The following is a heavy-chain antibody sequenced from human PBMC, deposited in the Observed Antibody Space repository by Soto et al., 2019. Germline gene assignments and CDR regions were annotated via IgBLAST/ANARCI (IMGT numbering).Heavy chain of an antibody. Sequence: SQTLSLTCAITGDSVSSNSAGWSWVRQSPSRGLEWLGRTHYRSKWYYEYAVSVRGRITINPDTSKNQYSLQLNSVTPKDTAVYFSERGAQYSARIFAYWGKGTLVPVPS. J-gene: IGHJ4*01. V-gene: IGHV6-1*01. CDR2: THYRSKWYY. D-gene: IGHD1-26*01. CDR3: ERGAQYSARIFAY. CDR1: GDSVSSNSAG.